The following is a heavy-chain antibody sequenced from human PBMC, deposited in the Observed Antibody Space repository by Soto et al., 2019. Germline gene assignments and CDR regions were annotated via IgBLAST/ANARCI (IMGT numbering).Heavy chain of an antibody. CDR1: GFTFSNYK. CDR2: ISTSSSII. CDR3: VRDLLVAAPTNKY. Sequence: VQLVESGGGLVQPGGSLRLSCAASGFTFSNYKMSWVRQAPGKGLEWVSYISTSSSIINYADSVKGRFTIYRDNAKNSLYLQMNSLRDEDTGVYYCVRDLLVAAPTNKYWGQGTLVTVSS. J-gene: IGHJ4*02. D-gene: IGHD2-15*01. V-gene: IGHV3-48*02.